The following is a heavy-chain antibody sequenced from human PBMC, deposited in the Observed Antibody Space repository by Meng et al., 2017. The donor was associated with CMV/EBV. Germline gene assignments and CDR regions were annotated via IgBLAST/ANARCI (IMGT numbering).Heavy chain of an antibody. D-gene: IGHD2-15*01. Sequence: GSRFAFSDDSMNWVRQATGKEREWVSSISSSGADILYAGSLKGRVTISRDNTKKLVFLQMESLTVEDTAIYYCARDPNLRDRGWLDPWGQGTLVTVSS. CDR3: ARDPNLRDRGWLDP. CDR1: RFAFSDDS. CDR2: ISSSGADI. J-gene: IGHJ5*02. V-gene: IGHV3-21*01.